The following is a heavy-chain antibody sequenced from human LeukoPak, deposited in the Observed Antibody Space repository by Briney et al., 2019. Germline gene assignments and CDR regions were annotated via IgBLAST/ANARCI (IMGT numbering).Heavy chain of an antibody. CDR2: VIPIFGTA. CDR1: GGTFSSYA. CDR3: ARDRVRGVIVNWFDP. J-gene: IGHJ5*02. D-gene: IGHD3-16*02. V-gene: IGHV1-69*05. Sequence: SVKVSCKASGGTFSSYAISWVRQAPGQGLEWMGGVIPIFGTANYAQKFQGRVTITTDESTSTAYMELSSLRSEDTAVYYCARDRVRGVIVNWFDPWGQGTLVTVSS.